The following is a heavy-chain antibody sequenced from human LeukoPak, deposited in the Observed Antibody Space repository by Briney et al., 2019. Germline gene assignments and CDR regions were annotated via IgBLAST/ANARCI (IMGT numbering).Heavy chain of an antibody. Sequence: GGSLRLSCAASGFTFSSYAMHWVRQAPGKGLEWVAVISYDGSNKYYADSVKGRFTISRDNSKNTLYLQMNSLRAEDTAVYYCAREDGWGEGDYWGQGTLVTVSS. CDR2: ISYDGSNK. J-gene: IGHJ4*02. V-gene: IGHV3-30-3*01. CDR1: GFTFSSYA. CDR3: AREDGWGEGDY. D-gene: IGHD3-16*01.